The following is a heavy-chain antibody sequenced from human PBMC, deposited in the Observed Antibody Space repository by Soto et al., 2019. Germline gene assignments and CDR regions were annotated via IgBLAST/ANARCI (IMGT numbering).Heavy chain of an antibody. V-gene: IGHV4-30-4*01. CDR3: ARGDPTTGLDY. CDR2: IYYSGST. J-gene: IGHJ4*02. CDR1: GGSISSGDYY. Sequence: SETLSLTCTVSGGSISSGDYYWSWIRQPPGKGLEWIGYIYYSGSTYYNPSLKSRVTISVDTSKNQFSLKLSSVTAADTAVYYCARGDPTTGLDYWGQGTLVTVSS. D-gene: IGHD2-2*01.